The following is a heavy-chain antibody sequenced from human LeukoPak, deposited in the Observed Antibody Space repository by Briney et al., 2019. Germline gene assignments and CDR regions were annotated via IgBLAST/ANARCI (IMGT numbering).Heavy chain of an antibody. Sequence: GGSLRLSCAASGFTFSSYSMNWVRQAPGKGLEWVSSISSSSSYIYYADSVKGRFTISRDNAKNSLYLQMNSLRAEDTAVYYCARDRTSGRDYYDSSGFYYFDYWGRGTLVTVSS. CDR1: GFTFSSYS. J-gene: IGHJ4*02. CDR2: ISSSSSYI. CDR3: ARDRTSGRDYYDSSGFYYFDY. D-gene: IGHD3-22*01. V-gene: IGHV3-21*06.